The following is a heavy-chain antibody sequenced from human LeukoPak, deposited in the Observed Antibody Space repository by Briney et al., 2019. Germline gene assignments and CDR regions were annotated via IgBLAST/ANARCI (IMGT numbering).Heavy chain of an antibody. CDR1: GYTFTDYY. D-gene: IGHD1-1*01. V-gene: IGHV1-2*02. J-gene: IGHJ4*02. CDR2: IHPNSGGT. CDR3: ARDYQGERSDFDY. Sequence: ASVKASCKASGYTFTDYYIHWVRQAPGQGLEWMGWIHPNSGGTKYAQKFQGRVTMTRDTSITTAYMELSRLGSDDTAVYYCARDYQGERSDFDYWGQGALVTVSS.